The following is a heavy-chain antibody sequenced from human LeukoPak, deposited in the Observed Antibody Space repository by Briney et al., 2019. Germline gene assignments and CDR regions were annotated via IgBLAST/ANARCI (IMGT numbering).Heavy chain of an antibody. V-gene: IGHV1-2*02. D-gene: IGHD3-16*02. Sequence: GASVKVSCKASGYXFTGYYIHWVRQAPGQGLQWMGWINPNSGVTYYAQKFQGRVSMTRDTSISTAYMEVSRLRSDDSALYYCARLSTPNLYYFDYWGQGNLVTVSS. CDR2: INPNSGVT. CDR3: ARLSTPNLYYFDY. J-gene: IGHJ4*02. CDR1: GYXFTGYY.